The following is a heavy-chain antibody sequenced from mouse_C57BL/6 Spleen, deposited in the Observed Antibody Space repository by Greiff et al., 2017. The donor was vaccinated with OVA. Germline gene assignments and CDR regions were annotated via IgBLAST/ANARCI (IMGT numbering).Heavy chain of an antibody. D-gene: IGHD2-1*01. CDR2: IDPETGGT. CDR1: GYTFTDYE. V-gene: IGHV1-15*01. CDR3: TRPGNRFWFAY. J-gene: IGHJ3*01. Sequence: QVQLKESGAELVRPGASVTLSCKASGYTFTDYEMHWVKQTPVHGLEWIGAIDPETGGTAYNQKFKGKAILTADKSSSTAYMELRSLTSEDSAVYYCTRPGNRFWFAYWGQGTLVTVSA.